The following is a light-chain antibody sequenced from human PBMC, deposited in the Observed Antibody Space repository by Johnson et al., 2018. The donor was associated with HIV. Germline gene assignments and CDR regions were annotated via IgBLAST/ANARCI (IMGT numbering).Light chain of an antibody. Sequence: QSVLTQPPSVSAAPGQKVTISCSGSSSNIGNNYVSWYQQLPGTAPKLLIYENNKRPSGIPDRFSGSKSGTSATLGIPGLQPGDEADYYCGTWDSSLSAGGVFGTVTKVTVL. V-gene: IGLV1-51*02. CDR2: ENN. CDR1: SSNIGNNY. J-gene: IGLJ1*01. CDR3: GTWDSSLSAGGV.